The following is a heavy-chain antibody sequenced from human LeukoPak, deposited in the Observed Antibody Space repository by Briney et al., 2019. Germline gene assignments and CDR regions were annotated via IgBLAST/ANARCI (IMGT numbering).Heavy chain of an antibody. D-gene: IGHD2-15*01. CDR1: GGSISSYY. V-gene: IGHV4-59*01. CDR3: ARDRYCSGGSCYESGWFDP. CDR2: IYYSGST. Sequence: SETLSLTCTVSGGSISSYYWSWIRQPPGKGLEWIGYIYYSGSTNYNPSLKSRVTISVDTSKNQFSLKLSSVTAADTAVYYCARDRYCSGGSCYESGWFDPWGQGTLVTVSS. J-gene: IGHJ5*02.